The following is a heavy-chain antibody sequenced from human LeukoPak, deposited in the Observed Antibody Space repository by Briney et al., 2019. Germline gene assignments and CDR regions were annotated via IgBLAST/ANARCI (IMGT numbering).Heavy chain of an antibody. D-gene: IGHD2-15*01. Sequence: ASVKVSCRASGYTFTSYAMHWVRQAPGQRLEWMGWINAGNGNTKYSQKFQGRVTITADGSTSTAYMELSRLTSDDTAVYYCASGTPYCSGGRCYVFDYWGQGTLITASS. CDR1: GYTFTSYA. V-gene: IGHV1-3*01. J-gene: IGHJ4*02. CDR3: ASGTPYCSGGRCYVFDY. CDR2: INAGNGNT.